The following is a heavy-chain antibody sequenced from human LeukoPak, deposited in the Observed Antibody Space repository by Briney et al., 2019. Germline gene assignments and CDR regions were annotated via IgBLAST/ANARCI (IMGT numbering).Heavy chain of an antibody. CDR3: SRGLDSRKLGY. CDR1: GASFSSGYQY. J-gene: IGHJ4*02. V-gene: IGHV4-31*03. CDR2: IHPSGNL. D-gene: IGHD3-22*01. Sequence: SETLSLMCTVSGASFSSGYQYWNWIRQTPAKGLEWIGSIHPSGNLYNNPSLESRVTLSIDTSKNQFSLNLTSVTAADTAVYFCSRGLDSRKLGYWGQGTLVTVSS.